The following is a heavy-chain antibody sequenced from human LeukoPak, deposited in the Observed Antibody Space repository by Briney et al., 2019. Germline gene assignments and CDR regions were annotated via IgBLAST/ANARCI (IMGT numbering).Heavy chain of an antibody. CDR2: ISSNGGST. D-gene: IGHD6-13*01. CDR1: GFTFSTYA. CDR3: VKDKYSNSWYGDY. J-gene: IGHJ4*02. Sequence: PGRSLRLSCAASGFTFSTYAMHWVRQAPGKGLEYVSAISSNGGSTYYADSVKGRFTISRDNSKNTLYLQMSSLRAEDTAVYYCVKDKYSNSWYGDYWGQGTLVTVSS. V-gene: IGHV3-64D*06.